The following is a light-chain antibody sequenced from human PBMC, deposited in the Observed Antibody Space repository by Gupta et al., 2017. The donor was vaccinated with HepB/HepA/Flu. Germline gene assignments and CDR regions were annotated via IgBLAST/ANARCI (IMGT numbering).Light chain of an antibody. V-gene: IGKV1-39*01. Sequence: IPMTQSPSSLSASVGDRVTITCRASQSISSYVNWYQQKPGKAPKLLIYAASSLQSGGPSRFSGSGSGTECTRTSSRLQTEDGATDYGQRSDRTRRTCGQGTKLEIK. CDR2: AAS. CDR3: QRSDRTRRT. CDR1: QSISSY. J-gene: IGKJ1*01.